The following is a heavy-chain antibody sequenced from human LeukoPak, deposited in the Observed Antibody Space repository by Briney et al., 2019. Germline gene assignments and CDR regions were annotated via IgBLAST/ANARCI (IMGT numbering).Heavy chain of an antibody. J-gene: IGHJ4*02. CDR1: GITFSNYW. V-gene: IGHV3-74*01. D-gene: IGHD2-15*01. CDR2: INSDGTYT. CDR3: VSGTAATFPAMGY. Sequence: GGSLRLSCTASGITFSNYWMHWVRQGPGKGLLWVSRINSDGTYTDYAESVKGRFTSDRDNGKNSLYLQMISLKAEDTAVYYCVSGTAATFPAMGYWGQGTLVTVSS.